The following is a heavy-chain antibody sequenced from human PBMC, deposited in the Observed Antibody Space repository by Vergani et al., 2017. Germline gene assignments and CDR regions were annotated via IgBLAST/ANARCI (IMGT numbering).Heavy chain of an antibody. CDR3: AKDLGTSSGGGWFDP. V-gene: IGHV3-9*02. Sequence: EVQLEESGGGLVLPGRSLRLSCVASGFTSAGYAMHWVRQAPVKGLEWVSGISWNSNSIGYADSVKGRFTISRDNAKNSLYLQMNSLRAEDTALYYCAKDLGTSSGGGWFDPWGKGTLVTVSS. CDR1: GFTSAGYA. D-gene: IGHD6-6*01. CDR2: ISWNSNSI. J-gene: IGHJ5*02.